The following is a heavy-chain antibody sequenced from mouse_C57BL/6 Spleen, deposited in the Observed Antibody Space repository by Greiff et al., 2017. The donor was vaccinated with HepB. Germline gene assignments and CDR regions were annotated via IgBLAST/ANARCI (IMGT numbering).Heavy chain of an antibody. CDR2: ISDGGSYT. Sequence: EVKLMESGGGLVKPGGSLKLSCAASGFTFSSYAMSWVRQTPEKRLEWVATISDGGSYTYYPDNVKGRFTISRDNAKNNLYLQMSHLKSEDTAMYYCAGGGGYYVSYAMDYWGQGTSVTVSS. D-gene: IGHD2-3*01. CDR3: AGGGGYYVSYAMDY. V-gene: IGHV5-4*03. J-gene: IGHJ4*01. CDR1: GFTFSSYA.